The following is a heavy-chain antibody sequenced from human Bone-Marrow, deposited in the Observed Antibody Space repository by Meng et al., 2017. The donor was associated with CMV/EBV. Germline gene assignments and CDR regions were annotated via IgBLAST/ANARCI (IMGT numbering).Heavy chain of an antibody. Sequence: ASVKVSCKASGYSFTGYYMHWVRQAPGQGLEWMGLINSNSGDTQYAQKFQGRVTMTRDTSISTGYMELSRLRSDDTAVYYCAPGVGAAYFDYWGQGTLVTVSS. J-gene: IGHJ4*02. CDR1: GYSFTGYY. D-gene: IGHD2-15*01. CDR2: INSNSGDT. V-gene: IGHV1-2*02. CDR3: APGVGAAYFDY.